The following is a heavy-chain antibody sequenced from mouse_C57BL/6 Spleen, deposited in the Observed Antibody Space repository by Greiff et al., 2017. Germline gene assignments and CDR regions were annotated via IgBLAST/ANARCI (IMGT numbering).Heavy chain of an antibody. CDR1: GYAFSSYW. Sequence: QVQLKESGAELVKPGASVKISCKASGYAFSSYWMNWVKQRPGKGLEWIGQIYPGDGDTNYNGKLKGKATLTADKSSSTAYMQLSSLTSEDSAVYFCARGGYYYGSSHWYFDVWGTGTTVTVSS. CDR3: ARGGYYYGSSHWYFDV. J-gene: IGHJ1*03. D-gene: IGHD1-1*01. CDR2: IYPGDGDT. V-gene: IGHV1-80*01.